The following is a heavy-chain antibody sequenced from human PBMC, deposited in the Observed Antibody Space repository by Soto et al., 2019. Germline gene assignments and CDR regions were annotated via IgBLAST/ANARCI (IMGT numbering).Heavy chain of an antibody. CDR2: IHVSGYT. Sequence: QLQLQESGSGLVKPSQTLSLTCTVSGVSITSGSYSWSWIRQAPAKGLEWIGNIHVSGYTSFNPSLKGRVSMSVATSKNQFSLELMSVTVADTAVYYCARGGALRPNAHVPLDPWGRGSLVTVSS. V-gene: IGHV4-30-2*01. D-gene: IGHD2-2*01. J-gene: IGHJ5*02. CDR1: GVSITSGSYS. CDR3: ARGGALRPNAHVPLDP.